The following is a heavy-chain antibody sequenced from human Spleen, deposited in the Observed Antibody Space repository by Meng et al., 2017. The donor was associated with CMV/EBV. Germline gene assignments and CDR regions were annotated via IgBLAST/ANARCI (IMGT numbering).Heavy chain of an antibody. Sequence: GYTFNGNYMHWVRQAPGQGLEWMGWINPNSGGTNYAQKFQGRVTMTRDTSISTAYMELSRLRSDDTAVYYCARVDLGYCSTTSCPDIWGQGTMVTVSS. CDR3: ARVDLGYCSTTSCPDI. V-gene: IGHV1-2*02. CDR1: GYTFNGNY. J-gene: IGHJ3*02. CDR2: INPNSGGT. D-gene: IGHD2-2*01.